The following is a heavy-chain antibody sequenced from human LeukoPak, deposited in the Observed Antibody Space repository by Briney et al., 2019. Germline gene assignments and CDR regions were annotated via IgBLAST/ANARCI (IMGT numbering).Heavy chain of an antibody. CDR3: ASGLIVVVVAATSPVGYPWDYYGMDV. Sequence: ASVKVSCKASGYTFTSYGISWVRQAPGQGLEWMGWISAYNGNTNYAQKLQGRVTMTTDTSTSTAYMELRSLRSDDTAVYYCASGLIVVVVAATSPVGYPWDYYGMDVWGQGTTVTVSS. CDR2: ISAYNGNT. J-gene: IGHJ6*02. CDR1: GYTFTSYG. V-gene: IGHV1-18*01. D-gene: IGHD2-15*01.